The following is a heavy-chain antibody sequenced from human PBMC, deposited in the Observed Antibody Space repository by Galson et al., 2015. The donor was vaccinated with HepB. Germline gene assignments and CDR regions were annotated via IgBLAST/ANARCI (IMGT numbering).Heavy chain of an antibody. V-gene: IGHV3-23*01. D-gene: IGHD4-17*01. CDR3: AKDVGDYGDYWHIYFQH. CDR2: ISGSGGST. J-gene: IGHJ1*01. Sequence: SLRLSCAASGFTFSSYAMSWVRQAPGKGLEWVSAISGSGGSTYYADSVKGRFTISRDNSKNTLYLQMNSLRAEDTAVYYCAKDVGDYGDYWHIYFQHWGQGTLVTVSS. CDR1: GFTFSSYA.